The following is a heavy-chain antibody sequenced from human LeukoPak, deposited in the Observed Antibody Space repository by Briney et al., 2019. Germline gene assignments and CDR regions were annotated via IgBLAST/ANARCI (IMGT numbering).Heavy chain of an antibody. D-gene: IGHD1-14*01. CDR3: ARQPPQYYGMDV. J-gene: IGHJ6*02. CDR2: IYTSGST. CDR1: GGSFSNYY. Sequence: SETLSLTCTVSGGSFSNYYWSWIRQPAGKGPEWIGRIYTSGSTNYNPSVKSRVTMSVDTSNNQFSLKLTSVTAADTAVYYCARQPPQYYGMDVWGQGTTVTVSS. V-gene: IGHV4-4*07.